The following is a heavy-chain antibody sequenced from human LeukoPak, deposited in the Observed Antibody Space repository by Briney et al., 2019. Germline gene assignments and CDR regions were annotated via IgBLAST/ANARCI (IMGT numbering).Heavy chain of an antibody. V-gene: IGHV4-59*08. CDR2: IYYSGST. CDR1: VGSISSYY. J-gene: IGHJ6*02. CDR3: ARVLSGMDV. D-gene: IGHD3-10*01. Sequence: SETLSLTCTESVGSISSYYWSWSRHPPRERLEWIGYIYYSGSTNYNPSLKSRVTISVDTSKNQFSLKLSSVTAADTAVYYCARVLSGMDVWGQGTTVTVSS.